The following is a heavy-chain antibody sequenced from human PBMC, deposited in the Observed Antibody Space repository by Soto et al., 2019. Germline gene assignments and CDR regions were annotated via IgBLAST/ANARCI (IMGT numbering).Heavy chain of an antibody. Sequence: QVQLVQSGAEVKKPGASVKVSCETSGYTFTTYYMHWVRRAPGQGLEGMGMINPSGGSTSYAQKFQGRVTMTRDTSTRTIYMELSSLRRDDTAIYYCARRAYNYANMDVWGQGTTVTVSS. V-gene: IGHV1-46*01. CDR2: INPSGGST. D-gene: IGHD5-18*01. CDR3: ARRAYNYANMDV. J-gene: IGHJ6*02. CDR1: GYTFTTYY.